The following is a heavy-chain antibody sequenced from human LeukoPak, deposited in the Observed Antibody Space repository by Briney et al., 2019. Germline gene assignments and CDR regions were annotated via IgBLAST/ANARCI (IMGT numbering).Heavy chain of an antibody. CDR3: ARPVIGIAAAGPDDY. Sequence: PSETLSLTCAVYGGSFSGYYWSWIRQPPGKGLEWIGEINHSGSTNYNPSLKSRVTISVDTSKNQFSLKLSSVTAADTAVYYCARPVIGIAAAGPDDYWGQGTLVTVSS. CDR1: GGSFSGYY. CDR2: INHSGST. J-gene: IGHJ4*02. V-gene: IGHV4-34*01. D-gene: IGHD6-13*01.